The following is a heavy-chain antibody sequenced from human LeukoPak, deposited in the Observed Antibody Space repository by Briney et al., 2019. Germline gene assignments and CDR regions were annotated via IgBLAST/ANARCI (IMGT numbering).Heavy chain of an antibody. CDR1: GVSISSGDYY. D-gene: IGHD2-15*01. CDR2: IYYSGST. CDR3: ARDEGGGLYSSGDFDD. Sequence: SQTLSLTCTVSGVSISSGDYYWSWIRQPPGKGLEWIGYIYYSGSTYYNPSLKSRVTISVDTSKNQFSLKLSSVTAADTAVDYCARDEGGGLYSSGDFDDWGQGTLVTVSS. J-gene: IGHJ4*01. V-gene: IGHV4-30-4*08.